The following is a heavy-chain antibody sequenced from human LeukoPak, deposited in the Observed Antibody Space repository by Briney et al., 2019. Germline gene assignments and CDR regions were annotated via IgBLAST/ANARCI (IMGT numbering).Heavy chain of an antibody. D-gene: IGHD5-18*01. Sequence: PGGSLRLSCAASGFTFSSYGMHWVRQAPGKGLEWVAVISYDGSNKYYADSVKGRFTISRDNSKNTLYLQMNSLRAEDTAVYYCAKAGTAMVTGFDYWGQGTLVTVSS. CDR3: AKAGTAMVTGFDY. V-gene: IGHV3-30*18. J-gene: IGHJ4*02. CDR2: ISYDGSNK. CDR1: GFTFSSYG.